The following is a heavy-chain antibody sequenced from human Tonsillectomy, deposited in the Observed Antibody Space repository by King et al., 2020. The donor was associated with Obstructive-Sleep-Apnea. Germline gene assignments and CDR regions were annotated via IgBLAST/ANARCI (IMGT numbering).Heavy chain of an antibody. CDR2: IYSGGST. J-gene: IGHJ4*02. D-gene: IGHD5-18*01. V-gene: IGHV3-53*04. CDR3: AKLVDTAMAIDY. CDR1: GFTVSSNY. Sequence: VQLVESGGGLVQPGGSLRLSCAASGFTVSSNYMSWVRQAPGKGLEWVSVIYSGGSTYYADSVKGRFTIPRHNSKNTLYLQMNSLRAEDTAVYYCAKLVDTAMAIDYWGQGTLVTVSS.